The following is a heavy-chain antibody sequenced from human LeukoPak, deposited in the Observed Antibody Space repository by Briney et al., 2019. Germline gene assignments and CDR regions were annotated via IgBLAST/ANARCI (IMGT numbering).Heavy chain of an antibody. CDR1: GFTFKTYW. Sequence: GGSLRLSCAASGFTFKTYWMHWVRQAPGKGLVWVSHSNSDGSSTSYADSVRGRFTISRDNAKSTPYLQMNSLRAEDTAVYYCARDLKGPVNDVFDMWGQGTMVTVSS. D-gene: IGHD4-23*01. CDR3: ARDLKGPVNDVFDM. J-gene: IGHJ3*02. V-gene: IGHV3-74*01. CDR2: SNSDGSST.